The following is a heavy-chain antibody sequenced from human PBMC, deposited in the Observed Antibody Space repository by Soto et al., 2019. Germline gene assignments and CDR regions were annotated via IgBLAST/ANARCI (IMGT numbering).Heavy chain of an antibody. J-gene: IGHJ4*02. V-gene: IGHV1-69*12. CDR1: GVTFSSYA. D-gene: IGHD6-19*01. Sequence: QVQLVQSGAEVKKPGSSVKVSCKASGVTFSSYAISWVRQAPGQGLEWMGGIIPIFGTANYALKFQGRVTITEDESTSTAYTELSSLKSEDTAVYYCARKGYSSGWSVMYWGQGTLVTVSS. CDR2: IIPIFGTA. CDR3: ARKGYSSGWSVMY.